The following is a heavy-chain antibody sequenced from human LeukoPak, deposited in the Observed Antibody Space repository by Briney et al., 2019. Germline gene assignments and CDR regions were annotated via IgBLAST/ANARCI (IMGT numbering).Heavy chain of an antibody. CDR1: GFTFSSYW. J-gene: IGHJ6*03. Sequence: GGSLRLSCAASGFTFSSYWMHWVRQAPGKGLEWVSGISWNSGSIGYADSVKGRFTISRDNAKNSLYLQMNSLRAEDTALYYCARRLPYSSSWYVGGGNYYMDVWGKGTTVTVSS. CDR2: ISWNSGSI. D-gene: IGHD6-13*01. V-gene: IGHV3-9*01. CDR3: ARRLPYSSSWYVGGGNYYMDV.